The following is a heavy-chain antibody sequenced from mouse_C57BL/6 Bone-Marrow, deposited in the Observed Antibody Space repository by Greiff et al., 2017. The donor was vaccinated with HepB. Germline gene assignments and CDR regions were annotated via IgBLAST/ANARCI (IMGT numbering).Heavy chain of an antibody. D-gene: IGHD1-1*01. CDR1: GYSITSGYY. CDR2: ISYDGSN. Sequence: EVQLQESGPGLVKPSQSLSLTCSVTGYSITSGYYWNWIRQFPGNKLEWMGYISYDGSNNYNPSLKNRISITRDTSKNQFFLKLNSVTTEDTATYYCARITTVGVDYWGQGTTLTVSS. V-gene: IGHV3-6*01. J-gene: IGHJ2*01. CDR3: ARITTVGVDY.